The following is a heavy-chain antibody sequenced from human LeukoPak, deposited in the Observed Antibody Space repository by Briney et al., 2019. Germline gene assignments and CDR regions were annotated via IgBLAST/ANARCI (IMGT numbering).Heavy chain of an antibody. D-gene: IGHD3-10*01. CDR1: GGSISSYY. V-gene: IGHV4-59*08. CDR3: ARHVGNSGSGSYLTYFYY. CDR2: IYYSGST. J-gene: IGHJ4*02. Sequence: PSETLSLTCTVSGGSISSYYWSWIRQPPGKGLEWIGHIYYSGSTHYNPSLKSRVTISVDTSKNQFSLKLSSVTAADTAVYYCARHVGNSGSGSYLTYFYYWGQGTLVTVSS.